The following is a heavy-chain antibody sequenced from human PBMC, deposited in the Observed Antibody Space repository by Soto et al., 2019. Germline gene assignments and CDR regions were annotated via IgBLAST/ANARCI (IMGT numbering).Heavy chain of an antibody. CDR2: FLPPFNIT. CDR1: GGTLKNQA. D-gene: IGHD3-10*01. CDR3: ASPAPPRRVFAFEV. V-gene: IGHV1-69*01. J-gene: IGHJ3*01. Sequence: QVQLVQSGAEVKKPGSSVKVSCKTSGGTLKNQAITWVRQAPGQGLEWMGGFLPPFNITNYAEKFQGRLTITADEATRPSYMELGSLTSAYTAVYVGASPAPPRRVFAFEVLGQGTMVTVSS.